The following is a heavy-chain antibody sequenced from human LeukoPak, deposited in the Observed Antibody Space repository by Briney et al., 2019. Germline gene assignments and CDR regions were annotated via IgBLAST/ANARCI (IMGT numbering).Heavy chain of an antibody. J-gene: IGHJ4*02. CDR3: ARGIEGLDC. V-gene: IGHV1-18*01. Sequence: GASVMVSCKASGYTFTATPISWVRQAPGQGLEWMGWISAHSGNTNYAQKFQGRVTMTTDTSTNTAYMELRSLRSDDTAVYYCARGIEGLDCWGQGTLVTVSS. CDR2: ISAHSGNT. D-gene: IGHD3-3*02. CDR1: GYTFTATP.